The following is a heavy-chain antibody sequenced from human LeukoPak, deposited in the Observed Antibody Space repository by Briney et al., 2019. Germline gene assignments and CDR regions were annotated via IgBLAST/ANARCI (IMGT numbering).Heavy chain of an antibody. Sequence: SETLSLTCAVYGGSSSGYYWSWIRQPPGKGLEWIGEINHSGSTNYDPSLKSRVTISVDTSKNQFSLKLSSVTAADTAVYYCARGPEDIVVVPAALNWFDPWGQGTLATVSS. CDR3: ARGPEDIVVVPAALNWFDP. J-gene: IGHJ5*02. V-gene: IGHV4-34*01. CDR1: GGSSSGYY. CDR2: INHSGST. D-gene: IGHD2-2*01.